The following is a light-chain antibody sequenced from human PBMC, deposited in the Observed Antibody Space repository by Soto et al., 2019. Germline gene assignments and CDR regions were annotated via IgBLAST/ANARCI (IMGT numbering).Light chain of an antibody. J-gene: IGKJ5*01. V-gene: IGKV3-20*01. CDR2: GAS. Sequence: EIVLTQSPGTLSLSPGERATLSCRASQSVSSSYLAWYQQKPGQAPMLLIYGASSRATGIPDRFSGSGSGTDFTLTISRLEPEDFAVYYCQQYGSSPSTFGQGTLLEIK. CDR3: QQYGSSPST. CDR1: QSVSSSY.